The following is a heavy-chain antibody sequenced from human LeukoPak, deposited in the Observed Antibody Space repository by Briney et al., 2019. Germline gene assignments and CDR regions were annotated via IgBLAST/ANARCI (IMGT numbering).Heavy chain of an antibody. CDR2: IYYSGST. CDR1: GGSISSYY. V-gene: IGHV4-59*01. Sequence: SETLSLTCTVSGGSISSYYWSWIRQPPGKGLEWIGYIYYSGSTNYNPSLKSRVTISVDTSKNQFSLKLSSVTAADTAVYYCARDRTRITGDRGPHYWYFDLWGRGTLVTVPS. J-gene: IGHJ2*01. D-gene: IGHD7-27*01. CDR3: ARDRTRITGDRGPHYWYFDL.